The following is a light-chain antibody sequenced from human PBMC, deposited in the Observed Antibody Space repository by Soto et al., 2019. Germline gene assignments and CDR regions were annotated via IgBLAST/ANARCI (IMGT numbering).Light chain of an antibody. V-gene: IGLV2-14*01. CDR2: EVT. J-gene: IGLJ2*01. CDR3: SSYTNSGTLL. CDR1: NNDVGGYNY. Sequence: QSALTQPASVSGSPGQSITMSCTGTNNDVGGYNYVSWYQKYPGKAPKLMIYEVTNRPSGVSNRFSGSKSGNTASLIISGLRAEDEADYFCSSYTNSGTLLFGGGTKLTVL.